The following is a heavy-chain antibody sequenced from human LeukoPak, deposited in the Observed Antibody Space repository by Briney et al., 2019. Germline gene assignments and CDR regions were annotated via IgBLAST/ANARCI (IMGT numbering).Heavy chain of an antibody. CDR3: ARDETFSYGSFGH. CDR1: GYSISSGYY. Sequence: PSETLTLICGVSGYSISSGYYWGWIRQPPGTGLAWIGSIYHGGSTYYNPSLKRRLTISVETSKNQFSLKLNSVSAGDRAVYFCARDETFSYGSFGHWGQGTLVTVSS. CDR2: IYHGGST. J-gene: IGHJ4*02. V-gene: IGHV4-38-2*02. D-gene: IGHD5-18*01.